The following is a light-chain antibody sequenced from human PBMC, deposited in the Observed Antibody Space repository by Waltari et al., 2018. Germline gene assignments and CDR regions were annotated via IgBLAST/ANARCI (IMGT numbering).Light chain of an antibody. Sequence: QSVLTRPPSTSGTPGQRVTISCSGSNSNIGSTYVYWYQQVPGMAPKLLIYKNNQRPSGVPDRFSGSKSGPSASLAISALRSEDEADYYCAAWDDSLSAVPFGGGTKVTVL. V-gene: IGLV1-47*01. J-gene: IGLJ2*01. CDR3: AAWDDSLSAVP. CDR2: KNN. CDR1: NSNIGSTY.